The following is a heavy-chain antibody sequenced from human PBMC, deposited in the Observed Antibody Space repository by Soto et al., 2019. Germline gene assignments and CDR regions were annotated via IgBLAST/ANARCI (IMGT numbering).Heavy chain of an antibody. J-gene: IGHJ5*01. V-gene: IGHV1-69*01. Sequence: QVQLVQSGAEVKKPGSSVKVSCKASGGVFRNYAIHWVRQAPGQGLEWMGGIIPVFGTADYPQKFQGRVTITADESTTKAYMELTSLKTEDTAVYFCARDRWGSYSFDSWGQGTLVTVAS. CDR1: GGVFRNYA. CDR3: ARDRWGSYSFDS. CDR2: IIPVFGTA. D-gene: IGHD1-26*01.